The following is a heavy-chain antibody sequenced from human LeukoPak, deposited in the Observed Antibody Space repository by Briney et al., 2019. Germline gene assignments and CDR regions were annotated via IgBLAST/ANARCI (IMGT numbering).Heavy chain of an antibody. J-gene: IGHJ6*03. D-gene: IGHD3-10*01. CDR2: IYYSGST. V-gene: IGHV4-39*07. CDR3: ARAYYYYYYYYMDV. CDR1: GGSISSSSYY. Sequence: SETLSLTCTVSGGSISSSSYYWGWIRQPPGKGLEWIGSIYYSGSTNYNPSLKSRVTISVDTSKNQFSLKLSSVTAADTAVYYCARAYYYYYYYYMDVWGKGTTVTVSS.